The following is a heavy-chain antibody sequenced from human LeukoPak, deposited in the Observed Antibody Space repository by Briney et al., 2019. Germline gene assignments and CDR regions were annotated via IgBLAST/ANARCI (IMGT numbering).Heavy chain of an antibody. CDR1: GVSITYSHYY. V-gene: IGHV4-39*01. CDR3: ARQSGSYGGILDN. Sequence: SETLSLTCSVSGVSITYSHYYWGWVRQPPGKGLEWIGGIYYSGSTYYNPSLKSRVTISADTSRNEFSLRLSSVTAADTALYFCARQSGSYGGILDNWGQGILGTVSS. D-gene: IGHD1-26*01. J-gene: IGHJ4*02. CDR2: IYYSGST.